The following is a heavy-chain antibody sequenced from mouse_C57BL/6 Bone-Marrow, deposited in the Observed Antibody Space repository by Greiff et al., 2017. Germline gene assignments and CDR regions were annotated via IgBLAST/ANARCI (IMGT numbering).Heavy chain of an antibody. CDR1: GYTFTSYW. CDR3: ARENYYGRGVYSFDY. Sequence: QVQLQQPGAELVKPGASVKLSCKASGYTFTSYWMHWVKQRPGQGLEWIGMIHPNSGSTNYNEKFKSKATLTVDKSSSTAYMQLSSLTSEDSAVYYCARENYYGRGVYSFDYWGQGTTLTVSS. V-gene: IGHV1-64*01. D-gene: IGHD1-1*01. CDR2: IHPNSGST. J-gene: IGHJ2*01.